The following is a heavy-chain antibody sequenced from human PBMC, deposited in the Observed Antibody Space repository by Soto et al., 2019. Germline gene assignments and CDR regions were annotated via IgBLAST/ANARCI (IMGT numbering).Heavy chain of an antibody. CDR2: IYSGGST. Sequence: PGGSLRLSCAASGFTVSSNYMSWVRQAPGKGLEWVSVIYSGGSTYYADSVKGRSTISRDNSKNTLYLQMNSLRAEDTAVYYCARDLGQVTMVRGVNHYYYYGMDVWGQGTTVTVSS. J-gene: IGHJ6*02. D-gene: IGHD3-10*01. CDR1: GFTVSSNY. V-gene: IGHV3-53*01. CDR3: ARDLGQVTMVRGVNHYYYYGMDV.